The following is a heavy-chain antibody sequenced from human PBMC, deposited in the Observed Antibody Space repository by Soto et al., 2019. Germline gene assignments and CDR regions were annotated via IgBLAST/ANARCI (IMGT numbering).Heavy chain of an antibody. CDR2: ISGRGNTM. J-gene: IGHJ5*02. CDR1: GFTFSDYY. CDR3: ARHDYSDYRQEFDL. Sequence: GSLRLSCTASGFTFSDYYMSWIRQAPGKGLEWVSYISGRGNTMYYADSVRGRFTISRDNAKNSLHLQMNTLRAEDTALYYCARHDYSDYRQEFDLWGQGTLVTVSS. D-gene: IGHD4-17*01. V-gene: IGHV3-11*01.